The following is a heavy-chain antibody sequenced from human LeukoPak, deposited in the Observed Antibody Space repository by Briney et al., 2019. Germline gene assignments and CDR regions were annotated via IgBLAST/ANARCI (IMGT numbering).Heavy chain of an antibody. V-gene: IGHV4-30-4*01. Sequence: PSQTLSLTCTVSGGSISSGDYYWSWIRQPPGKGLEWIGYIYYSGSTYYNPSLKSRVTISVDTSKNQFSLKLSSVTAADTAVYYCVRVPQYYYDSSGYYRQPDAFDIWGQGTMVTVSS. D-gene: IGHD3-22*01. CDR3: VRVPQYYYDSSGYYRQPDAFDI. CDR2: IYYSGST. CDR1: GGSISSGDYY. J-gene: IGHJ3*02.